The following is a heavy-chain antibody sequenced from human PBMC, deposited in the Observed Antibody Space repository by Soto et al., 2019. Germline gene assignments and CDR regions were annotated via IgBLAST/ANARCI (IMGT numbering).Heavy chain of an antibody. CDR2: ISAYNGNT. D-gene: IGHD3-10*01. CDR1: GYTFTSYG. J-gene: IGHJ6*02. Sequence: GASVKVSCRDSGYTFTSYGISWVRQAPGQGLEWRGWISAYNGNTDYAQKLQGRVTMTTDTSTSTAYMELRSLRSDDTAVYYCARDPYYYGSGSYYNPYYYYGMDVWGQGTTVTVSS. CDR3: ARDPYYYGSGSYYNPYYYYGMDV. V-gene: IGHV1-18*01.